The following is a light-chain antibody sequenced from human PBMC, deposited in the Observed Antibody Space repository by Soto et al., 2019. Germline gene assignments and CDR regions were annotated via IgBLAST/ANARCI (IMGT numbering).Light chain of an antibody. Sequence: DVPLTQSPSSLSVFVGDSVTVTCRASQNIITYLHWYHQKPGEAPTLLINAASTLQSGVPSRFSGSGSGTDFTLTINSLQPEEVGTYYCQQSYSNPTFGQGTTVEIK. CDR1: QNIITY. V-gene: IGKV1-39*01. CDR2: AAS. CDR3: QQSYSNPT. J-gene: IGKJ1*01.